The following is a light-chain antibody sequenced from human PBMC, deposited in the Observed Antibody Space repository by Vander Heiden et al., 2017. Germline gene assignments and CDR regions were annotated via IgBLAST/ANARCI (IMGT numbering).Light chain of an antibody. CDR3: SSYTSSSTRV. V-gene: IGLV2-14*01. CDR2: EGS. J-gene: IGLJ3*02. CDR1: SSDVGGYNY. Sequence: QSALTQPASVSGSPGQSITISCTGTSSDVGGYNYVSWYQQHPGKAHKLMIYEGSKRPAGVSNRFSGSKSGNTASLTISGLQAEDEADYYCSSYTSSSTRVFGGGTKLTVL.